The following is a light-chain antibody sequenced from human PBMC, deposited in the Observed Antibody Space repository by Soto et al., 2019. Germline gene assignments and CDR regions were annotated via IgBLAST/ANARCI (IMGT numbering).Light chain of an antibody. V-gene: IGKV3-20*01. CDR3: QQYDTSAALT. J-gene: IGKJ4*01. CDR2: GVS. CDR1: QTVSSSC. Sequence: EIVLTQSPGTLSLSPGESATLFCRASQTVSSSCLAWYQQKPGQAPRLLIYGVSSRATGIPDRFSGSGSGTDFTLTISRLQPEDFAAYYCQQYDTSAALTFGGGTNVEIK.